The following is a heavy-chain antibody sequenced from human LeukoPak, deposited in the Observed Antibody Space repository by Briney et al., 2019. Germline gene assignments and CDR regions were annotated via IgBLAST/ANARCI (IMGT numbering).Heavy chain of an antibody. CDR3: AKGGFSYGYVDY. V-gene: IGHV3-23*01. J-gene: IGHJ4*02. CDR1: GFSFSTYA. Sequence: GESLRLSCAASGFSFSTYAMSWVRQALGKGLEWVSPISSSGHSTYYADSVKGRFTISRDNSKNTLYLQMNSLRVEDTAVYYCAKGGFSYGYVDYWGQGTLVTVSS. D-gene: IGHD5-18*01. CDR2: ISSSGHST.